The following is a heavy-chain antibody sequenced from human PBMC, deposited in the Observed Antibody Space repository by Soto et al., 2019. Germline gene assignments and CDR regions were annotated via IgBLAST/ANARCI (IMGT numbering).Heavy chain of an antibody. CDR1: GFNFGRYS. Sequence: GGSHRLSSTASGFNFGRYSMNWVRQAPGKGLEWVSYISSSSSTIYYADSVKGRFTISRDNAKNSLYLQMNSLRAEDTAVYYCARGRIAAAGRWFDPWGQGTLVTVSS. CDR3: ARGRIAAAGRWFDP. J-gene: IGHJ5*02. V-gene: IGHV3-48*01. D-gene: IGHD6-13*01. CDR2: ISSSSSTI.